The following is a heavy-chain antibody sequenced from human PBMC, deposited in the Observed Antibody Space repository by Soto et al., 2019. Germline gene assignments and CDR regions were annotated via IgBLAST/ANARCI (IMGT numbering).Heavy chain of an antibody. D-gene: IGHD1-26*01. CDR1: GFTLSNYG. Sequence: EVQVLESGGGLVQPGGSLRLSCAASGFTLSNYGRNWVRQAPGKGLEWVSGVRSDGDATYNAESVKGRFTVSRDGSKNTVYLQMNSLRVEDTAVYYCAKGKGVGSTPDGANCWGQGTLVTVSS. CDR2: VRSDGDAT. J-gene: IGHJ4*02. V-gene: IGHV3-23*01. CDR3: AKGKGVGSTPDGANC.